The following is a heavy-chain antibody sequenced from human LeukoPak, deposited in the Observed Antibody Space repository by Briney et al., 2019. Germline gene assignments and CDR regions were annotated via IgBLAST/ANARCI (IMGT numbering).Heavy chain of an antibody. CDR3: AKDMEYDYVWGSYRDGFDY. Sequence: PGGSLRLSCAASGFTFDDYAMHWVRHAPGKGLEWVSLISGDGGSTYYADSVKGRFTISRDNSKNSLYLQMNSLRTEDTALYYCAKDMEYDYVWGSYRDGFDYWGQGTLVTVSS. D-gene: IGHD3-16*02. V-gene: IGHV3-43*02. J-gene: IGHJ4*02. CDR2: ISGDGGST. CDR1: GFTFDDYA.